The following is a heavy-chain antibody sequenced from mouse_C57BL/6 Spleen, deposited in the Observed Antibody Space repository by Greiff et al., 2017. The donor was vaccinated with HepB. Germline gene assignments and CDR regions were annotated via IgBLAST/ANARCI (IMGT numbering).Heavy chain of an antibody. D-gene: IGHD2-4*01. Sequence: QVQLKQSGAELARPGASVKLSCKASGYTFTSYGISWVKQRTGQGLEWIGEIYPRSGNTYYNEKFKGKATLTADKSSSTAYMELRSLTSEDSAVYFCARGIYYDYRGYFDYWGQGTTLTVSS. CDR2: IYPRSGNT. CDR1: GYTFTSYG. V-gene: IGHV1-81*01. CDR3: ARGIYYDYRGYFDY. J-gene: IGHJ2*01.